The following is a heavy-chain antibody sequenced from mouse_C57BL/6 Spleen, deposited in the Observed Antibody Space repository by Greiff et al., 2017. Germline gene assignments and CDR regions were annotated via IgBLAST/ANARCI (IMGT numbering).Heavy chain of an antibody. CDR2: ISDGGSYT. CDR3: ARDAVPDY. V-gene: IGHV5-4*01. CDR1: GFTFSSYA. J-gene: IGHJ2*01. D-gene: IGHD1-1*01. Sequence: EVKLMESGGGLVKPGGSLKLSCAASGFTFSSYAMSWVRQTPEKRLEWVATISDGGSYTYYPDNVKGRFTISRDNAKNNLYLQMSHLKSEDTAMYYCARDAVPDYWGQGTTLTVSS.